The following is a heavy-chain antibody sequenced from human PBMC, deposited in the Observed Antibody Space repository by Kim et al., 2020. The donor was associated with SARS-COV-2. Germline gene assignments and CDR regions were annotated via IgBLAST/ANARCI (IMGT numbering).Heavy chain of an antibody. Sequence: GGSLRLSCAASGFTFSSYAMHWVRQAPGKGLEWVAVISYDGSNKYYADSVKGRFTISRDNSKNTLYLQMNSLRAEDTAVYYCASHTVGLDYYGMDVWGQGTTVTVSS. CDR2: ISYDGSNK. D-gene: IGHD3-16*01. CDR1: GFTFSSYA. CDR3: ASHTVGLDYYGMDV. J-gene: IGHJ6*02. V-gene: IGHV3-30*04.